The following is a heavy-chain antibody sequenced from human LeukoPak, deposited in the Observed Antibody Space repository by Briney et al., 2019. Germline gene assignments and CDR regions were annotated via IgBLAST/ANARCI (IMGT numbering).Heavy chain of an antibody. Sequence: GASVKVSCKASGYTFTSYAMHWVRQAPGQRLEWMGWINAGNGNTKYSQKFQGRVTITRDTSASTAYMELSSLRSDDTAVYYCARGYCSGGSCYWGYWGQGTLVTVSS. V-gene: IGHV1-3*01. CDR2: INAGNGNT. CDR1: GYTFTSYA. D-gene: IGHD2-15*01. CDR3: ARGYCSGGSCYWGY. J-gene: IGHJ4*02.